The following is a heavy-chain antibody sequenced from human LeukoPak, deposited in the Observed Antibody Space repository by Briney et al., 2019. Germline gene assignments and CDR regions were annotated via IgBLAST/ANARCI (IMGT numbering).Heavy chain of an antibody. D-gene: IGHD6-13*01. J-gene: IGHJ4*02. CDR2: IFNSGST. Sequence: PSETLSLTCTVSGGSISSGTYYWGWIRQPPGKGLEWIGSIFNSGSTYYNPSLKSRVTISLDTSKNQFSLKLTSVTAADTAVYYCARDDGSSWTLSDYWGQGTLVTVSS. V-gene: IGHV4-39*07. CDR3: ARDDGSSWTLSDY. CDR1: GGSISSGTYY.